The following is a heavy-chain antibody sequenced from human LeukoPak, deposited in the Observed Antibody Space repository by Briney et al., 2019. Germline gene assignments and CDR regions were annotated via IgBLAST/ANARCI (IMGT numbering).Heavy chain of an antibody. CDR1: GFTVSSNY. J-gene: IGHJ1*01. Sequence: PGGSLRLSCAASGFTVSSNYMSWVRQAPGKGLEWGSVIYSGGSTYYADSVRGRITISRDNSKTTLYLQMNSLRAEDTAVYYCARDLGYYDSSGYYYSYFQHWGQGTLVTVSS. CDR2: IYSGGST. V-gene: IGHV3-53*01. D-gene: IGHD3-22*01. CDR3: ARDLGYYDSSGYYYSYFQH.